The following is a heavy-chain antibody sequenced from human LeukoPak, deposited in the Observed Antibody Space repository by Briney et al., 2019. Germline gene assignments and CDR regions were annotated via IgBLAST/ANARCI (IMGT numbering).Heavy chain of an antibody. D-gene: IGHD3-22*01. CDR2: ISGSGGST. Sequence: GGSLRLSCAACGFTFSSYAMRWVRQAPGKGLEWVLAISGSGGSTYYADSVKGGFTISRDNSKNTLYLQMNSLRAEDTAVYYCAKGNNYYDSSGYYYVECSQHWGQGTLVTVSS. J-gene: IGHJ1*01. V-gene: IGHV3-23*01. CDR1: GFTFSSYA. CDR3: AKGNNYYDSSGYYYVECSQH.